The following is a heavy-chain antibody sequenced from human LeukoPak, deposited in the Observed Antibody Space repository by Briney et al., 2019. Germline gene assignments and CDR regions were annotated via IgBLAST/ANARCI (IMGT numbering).Heavy chain of an antibody. D-gene: IGHD5-18*01. CDR2: INPSGGST. CDR3: AREGGYSYGLDY. J-gene: IGHJ4*02. V-gene: IGHV1-46*01. CDR1: GYTFTSYY. Sequence: ASVKVSCKASGYTFTSYYLHWVRQAPGQGLEWMGVINPSGGSTSYAQKFQGRVTMTRDTSTSTVYMELSSLRSEDTVVYYCAREGGYSYGLDYWGQGTLVTVSS.